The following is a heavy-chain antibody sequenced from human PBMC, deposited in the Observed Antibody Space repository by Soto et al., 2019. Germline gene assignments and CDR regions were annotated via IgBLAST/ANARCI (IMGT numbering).Heavy chain of an antibody. CDR1: GGSIISSSYY. CDR2: IYYSGST. Sequence: SETLSLTCTVSGGSIISSSYYWGLIRQPPGKGLEWIGSIYYSGSTYYNPSLKSRVTISVDTSKNQFSLKLSSVTAADTAVYYCANTTITGTTIDYWGQGTLVTVSS. D-gene: IGHD1-7*01. J-gene: IGHJ4*02. CDR3: ANTTITGTTIDY. V-gene: IGHV4-39*01.